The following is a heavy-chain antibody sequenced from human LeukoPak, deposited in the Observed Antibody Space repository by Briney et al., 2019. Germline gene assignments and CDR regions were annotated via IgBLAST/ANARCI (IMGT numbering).Heavy chain of an antibody. J-gene: IGHJ4*02. D-gene: IGHD1-26*01. V-gene: IGHV3-30*02. CDR2: IPYDGNNK. Sequence: GGSLRLSCAASRFTFSSYGMHWVRQAPGRGLEWVAFIPYDGNNKYYADSVKGRFTISRDNSKNTLFLQMNSLRAEDTAVYFCVKDGDNSGSYLVYWGQGTLVTVSS. CDR1: RFTFSSYG. CDR3: VKDGDNSGSYLVY.